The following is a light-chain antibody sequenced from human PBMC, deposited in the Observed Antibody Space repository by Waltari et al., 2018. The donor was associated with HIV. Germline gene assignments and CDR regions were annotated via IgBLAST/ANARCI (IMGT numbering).Light chain of an antibody. V-gene: IGLV2-23*02. CDR2: DVS. CDR3: CSYAGSSTYV. J-gene: IGLJ1*01. Sequence: QSALTQPASVSGSPGQSITIPCTGTSSDVGGYNYVSWYQQHPGKAPKRMIYDVSTRPSGVSNRFSGSKSGNTASLTISGLQAEDEADYYCCSYAGSSTYVFGTGTKVTVL. CDR1: SSDVGGYNY.